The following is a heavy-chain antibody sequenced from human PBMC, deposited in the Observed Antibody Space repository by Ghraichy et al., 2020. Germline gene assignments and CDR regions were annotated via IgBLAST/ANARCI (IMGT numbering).Heavy chain of an antibody. D-gene: IGHD3-3*01. J-gene: IGHJ4*02. CDR3: ARDMILEWLLSGYFDY. CDR1: GFTFSSYS. Sequence: GESLNISCAASGFTFSSYSMNWVRQAPGKGLEWVSSISSSSSYIYYADSVKGRFTISRDNAKNSLYLQMNSLRAEDTAVYYCARDMILEWLLSGYFDYWGQGTLVTVSS. CDR2: ISSSSSYI. V-gene: IGHV3-21*01.